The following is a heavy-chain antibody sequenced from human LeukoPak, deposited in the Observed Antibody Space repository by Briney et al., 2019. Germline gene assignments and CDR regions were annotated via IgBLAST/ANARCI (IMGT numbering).Heavy chain of an antibody. CDR3: ARGSAMVYYYYYYYYMDV. J-gene: IGHJ6*03. Sequence: ASETLSLTCAVYGGSFSGYYWSWIRQPPGKGLEWIGEINHSGSTNYNPSLKSRVTISVDTSKNQFSLKLSSVTAADTAVYYCARGSAMVYYYYYYYYMDVWGKGTTVTVSS. CDR1: GGSFSGYY. D-gene: IGHD5-18*01. CDR2: INHSGST. V-gene: IGHV4-34*01.